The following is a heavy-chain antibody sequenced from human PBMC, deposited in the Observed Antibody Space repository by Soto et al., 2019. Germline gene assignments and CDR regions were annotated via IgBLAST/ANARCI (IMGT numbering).Heavy chain of an antibody. V-gene: IGHV7-4-1*01. D-gene: IGHD3-10*01. Sequence: ASVKVSCKASGGTFSSYAISWVRQAPGQGLEWMGWINTNTGNPTYAQGFTGRFVFSLDTSVSTAYLQICSLKAEDTAVYYCATSYGSGRPGLSNWFDPWGQGTLVTVSS. J-gene: IGHJ5*02. CDR1: GGTFSSYA. CDR2: INTNTGNP. CDR3: ATSYGSGRPGLSNWFDP.